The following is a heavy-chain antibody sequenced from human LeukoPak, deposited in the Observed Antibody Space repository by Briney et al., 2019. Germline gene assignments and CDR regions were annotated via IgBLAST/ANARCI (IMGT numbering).Heavy chain of an antibody. CDR1: GGSISSYY. CDR3: ARQPYDSGGYYYVGYYYMDV. D-gene: IGHD3-22*01. CDR2: IYYSGST. V-gene: IGHV4-59*01. J-gene: IGHJ6*03. Sequence: PSETLSLTCTVSGGSISSYYWSWIRQPPGKGLEWIGYIYYSGSTNYNPSLKSRVTISVDTSKNQFSLKLSSVTAADTAVYYCARQPYDSGGYYYVGYYYMDVWGKGTTVTVSS.